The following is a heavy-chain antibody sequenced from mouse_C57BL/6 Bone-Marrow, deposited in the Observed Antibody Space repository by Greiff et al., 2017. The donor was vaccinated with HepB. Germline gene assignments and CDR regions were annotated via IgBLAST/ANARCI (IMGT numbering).Heavy chain of an antibody. CDR1: GFSLTSYG. CDR3: ARHRYYGSSYGNAMDY. D-gene: IGHD1-1*01. Sequence: VKLQESGPGLVAPSQSLSITCTVSGFSLTSYGVHWVRQPPGKGLEWLVVIWSDGSTTYNSALKPRLSISKDNSKSQVFLKMNSLQTDDTAMYYCARHRYYGSSYGNAMDYWGQGTSVTVSS. V-gene: IGHV2-6-1*01. J-gene: IGHJ4*01. CDR2: IWSDGST.